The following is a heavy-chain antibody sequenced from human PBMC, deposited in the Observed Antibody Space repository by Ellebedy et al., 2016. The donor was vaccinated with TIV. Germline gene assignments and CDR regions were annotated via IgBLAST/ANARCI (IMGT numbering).Heavy chain of an antibody. CDR3: ARRGSYGDYAVQVNSWFDT. J-gene: IGHJ5*02. D-gene: IGHD3-16*01. CDR1: GFSFRSYW. CDR2: IYQDGSDQ. Sequence: GESLKISCAASGFSFRSYWMSWVRQAPGKGLEWVANIYQDGSDQYYVDSVRGRFTISRDNANNVLFLQMNSLRVEDTAIYYCARRGSYGDYAVQVNSWFDTWGRGTLVAVSS. V-gene: IGHV3-7*01.